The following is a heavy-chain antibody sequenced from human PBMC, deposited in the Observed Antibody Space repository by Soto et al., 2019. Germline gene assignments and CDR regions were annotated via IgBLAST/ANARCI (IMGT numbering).Heavy chain of an antibody. D-gene: IGHD5-18*01. CDR2: INHSGST. J-gene: IGHJ3*02. CDR3: ARDQADQLWLYRDAFDI. Sequence: QVQLQQWGAGLLKPSETLSLTCAVYGGSFSGYYWSWIRQPPGKGLEWIGEINHSGSTNYNPSLKSRVTISVDTSKNQFSLKLSSVTAADTAVYYCARDQADQLWLYRDAFDIWGQGTMVTVSS. V-gene: IGHV4-34*01. CDR1: GGSFSGYY.